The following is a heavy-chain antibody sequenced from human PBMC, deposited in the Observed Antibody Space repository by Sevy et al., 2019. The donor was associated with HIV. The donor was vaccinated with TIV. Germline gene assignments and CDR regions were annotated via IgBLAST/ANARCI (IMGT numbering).Heavy chain of an antibody. Sequence: GGSLRLSCAASGFTFSSYAMSWVRQAPGKGLEWVSAISGSGGSTYYADSVKGPFTISRDNSKNTLYLQMNSLRAEDTAVYYCAKDRGGWHCSGGSCYIFDYWGQGTLVTVSS. CDR3: AKDRGGWHCSGGSCYIFDY. V-gene: IGHV3-23*01. CDR1: GFTFSSYA. D-gene: IGHD2-15*01. J-gene: IGHJ4*02. CDR2: ISGSGGST.